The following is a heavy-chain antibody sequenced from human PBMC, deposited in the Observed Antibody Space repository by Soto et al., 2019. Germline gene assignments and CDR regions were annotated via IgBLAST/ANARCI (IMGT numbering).Heavy chain of an antibody. V-gene: IGHV3-33*01. CDR3: ARGGIQLWFFDY. CDR2: IWYDGSNK. J-gene: IGHJ4*02. D-gene: IGHD5-18*01. Sequence: GGSLRLSCAASGFTFSSYGMHWVRQAPGKGLEWVAVIWYDGSNKYYADSVKGRFTISRDNSKNKLYLQMNSLRAEDTAVYYCARGGIQLWFFDYWGQGTLVTVSS. CDR1: GFTFSSYG.